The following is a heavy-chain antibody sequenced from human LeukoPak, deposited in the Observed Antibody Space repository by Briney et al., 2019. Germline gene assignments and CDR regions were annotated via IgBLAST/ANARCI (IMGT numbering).Heavy chain of an antibody. CDR2: IYTSGST. CDR3: AARALSLVTFGVVRRHWFDP. Sequence: SETLSLTCTVSGGSISSGSYYWSWIRQPAGKGLEWIGRIYTSGSTNYNPSLKSRVTISVDTSKNQFSLKLSSVTAADTAVYYCAARALSLVTFGVVRRHWFDPWGQGTLVTVSS. CDR1: GGSISSGSYY. J-gene: IGHJ5*02. V-gene: IGHV4-61*02. D-gene: IGHD3-3*01.